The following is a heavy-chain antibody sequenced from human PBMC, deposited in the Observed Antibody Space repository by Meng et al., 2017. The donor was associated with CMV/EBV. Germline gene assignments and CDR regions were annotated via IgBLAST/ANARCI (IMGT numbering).Heavy chain of an antibody. V-gene: IGHV3-7*01. CDR2: IKQDGSEK. CDR3: ARDSPGGCSSTSCYQRPHKGGYYYGMDV. J-gene: IGHJ6*02. D-gene: IGHD2-2*01. Sequence: GSLRLSCAASGFTFSSYWMSWVRQAPGKGLEWVANIKQDGSEKYYVDSVKGRFTISRDNAKNSLYLQMNSLRAEDTAVYYCARDSPGGCSSTSCYQRPHKGGYYYGMDVWGQGTTVTVSS. CDR1: GFTFSSYW.